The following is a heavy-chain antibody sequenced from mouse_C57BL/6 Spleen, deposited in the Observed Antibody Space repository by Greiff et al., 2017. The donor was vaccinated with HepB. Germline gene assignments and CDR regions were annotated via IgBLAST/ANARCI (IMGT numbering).Heavy chain of an antibody. D-gene: IGHD2-4*01. CDR2: ISSGSSTI. V-gene: IGHV5-17*01. CDR1: GFTFSDYG. J-gene: IGHJ4*01. CDR3: ARDDDYGRRGYYYAMDY. Sequence: EVKLMESGGGLVKPGGSLKLSCAASGFTFSDYGMHWVRQAPEKGLEWVAYISSGSSTIYYADTVKGRFTISRDNAKNTLFLQMTSLRSEDTAMYYCARDDDYGRRGYYYAMDYWGQGTSVTVSS.